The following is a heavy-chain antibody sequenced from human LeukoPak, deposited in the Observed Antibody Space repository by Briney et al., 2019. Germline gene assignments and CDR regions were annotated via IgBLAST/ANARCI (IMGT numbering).Heavy chain of an antibody. J-gene: IGHJ3*02. V-gene: IGHV3-21*06. CDR2: ISSSSSYI. CDR1: GFTFSSYN. D-gene: IGHD3-22*01. CDR3: ARDHGTNFYNSSGYKAFDI. Sequence: PGGSLRLSCAASGFTFSSYNMNWVRQAPGEGLEWVSSISSSSSYIYYADSVKGRFTISRDNVNNSLYLQMNSLRAEDTAVYYCARDHGTNFYNSSGYKAFDIWSQGTMVIVSS.